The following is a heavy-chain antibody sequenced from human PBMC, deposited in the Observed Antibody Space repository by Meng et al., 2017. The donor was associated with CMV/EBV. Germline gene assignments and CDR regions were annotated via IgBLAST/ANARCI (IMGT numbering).Heavy chain of an antibody. CDR2: ISSGGSNT. V-gene: IGHV3-23*03. Sequence: LALICAVSGFIFSSYAMSWVHQASGKGLVWGSVISSGGSNTYYADSVKGRFTIPSDKSKNTLYRQMNSLRAEDTAVYYCAEDIRVTMVRGGNYYYYGMDVWGQGTPVTVSS. D-gene: IGHD3-10*01. CDR3: AEDIRVTMVRGGNYYYYGMDV. J-gene: IGHJ6*02. CDR1: GFIFSSYA.